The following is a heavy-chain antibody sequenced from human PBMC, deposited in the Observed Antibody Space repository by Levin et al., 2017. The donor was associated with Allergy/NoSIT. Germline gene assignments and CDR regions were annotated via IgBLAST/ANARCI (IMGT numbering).Heavy chain of an antibody. CDR1: GYTFHTYW. CDR3: ARTHGVKVSFDS. D-gene: IGHD4-17*01. Sequence: GESLKISCKGSGYTFHTYWIGWVRQMPGKGLEWMGIIYPGDSDTRYSPSFQGQVTISADRSISTAYLQLSSLKASDTAMYYCARTHGVKVSFDSWGQGTLVTVSS. V-gene: IGHV5-51*01. CDR2: IYPGDSDT. J-gene: IGHJ5*01.